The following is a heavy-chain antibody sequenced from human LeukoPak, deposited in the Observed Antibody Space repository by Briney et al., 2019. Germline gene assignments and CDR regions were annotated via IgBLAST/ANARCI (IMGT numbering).Heavy chain of an antibody. CDR3: VREVAAFDY. V-gene: IGHV3-23*01. Sequence: GGSLRLSCAASGFTFSSYAMTWVRQAPGKGLEWVSVISGGGGSTYYADSVKGRFTISRDNSKNTLYLQMNSLRAEDTAVYYCVREVAAFDYWGQGTLVTVSS. J-gene: IGHJ4*02. D-gene: IGHD2-15*01. CDR1: GFTFSSYA. CDR2: ISGGGGST.